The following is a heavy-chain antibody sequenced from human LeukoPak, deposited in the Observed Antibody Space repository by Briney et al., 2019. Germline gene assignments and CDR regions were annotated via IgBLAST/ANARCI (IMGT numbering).Heavy chain of an antibody. Sequence: GGSLRLSCAVSGFIFSDYEINWVRQAPGKGREWVAFISASGNTMYYADSVKGRFTVSRDNAKNSLYLQMSSLRADDTAVYYCARDPRYEGGAWIDAFDIWGQGTVVTVSS. V-gene: IGHV3-48*03. CDR3: ARDPRYEGGAWIDAFDI. CDR1: GFIFSDYE. J-gene: IGHJ3*02. D-gene: IGHD2-21*01. CDR2: ISASGNTM.